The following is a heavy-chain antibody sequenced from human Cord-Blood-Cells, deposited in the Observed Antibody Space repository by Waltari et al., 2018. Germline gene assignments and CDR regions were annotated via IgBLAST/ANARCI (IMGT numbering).Heavy chain of an antibody. D-gene: IGHD2-2*01. Sequence: QVQLQQWGAGLLKPSETLSLTCAVHGGSFSGYYWSWTRQPPGKGLEWIGEINHSGSTNYNPSLKSRVTISVDTSKNQFSLKLSSVTAADTAVYYCARGVVGYCSSTSCYYFDYWGQGTLVTVSS. CDR3: ARGVVGYCSSTSCYYFDY. CDR2: INHSGST. V-gene: IGHV4-34*01. CDR1: GGSFSGYY. J-gene: IGHJ4*02.